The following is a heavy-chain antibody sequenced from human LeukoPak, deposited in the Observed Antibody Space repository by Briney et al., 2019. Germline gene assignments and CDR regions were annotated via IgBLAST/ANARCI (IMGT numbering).Heavy chain of an antibody. D-gene: IGHD5-24*01. CDR1: GGSISSSSSY. CDR3: ARGRWLQRYYFDY. V-gene: IGHV4-39*07. CDR2: INHSGST. J-gene: IGHJ4*02. Sequence: SETLSLTCTVSGGSISSSSSYWGWIRQPPGKGLEWIGEINHSGSTNYNPSLKSRVTISVDTSKNQFSLKLSSVTAADTAVYYCARGRWLQRYYFDYWGQGTLVTVSS.